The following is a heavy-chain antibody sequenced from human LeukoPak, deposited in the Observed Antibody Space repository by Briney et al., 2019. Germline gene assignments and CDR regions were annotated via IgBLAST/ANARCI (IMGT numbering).Heavy chain of an antibody. D-gene: IGHD3-22*01. Sequence: GGSLRLSCAASGFTFSSYAMSWVRQAPGKGLEWVSAISGSGGSTYYADSVKGRFTISRDNSKNTLYLQMNSLIAEDTAVYYCAKAEGDDSSGYYFDAFDIWGQGTMVTVSS. V-gene: IGHV3-23*01. CDR2: ISGSGGST. CDR3: AKAEGDDSSGYYFDAFDI. J-gene: IGHJ3*02. CDR1: GFTFSSYA.